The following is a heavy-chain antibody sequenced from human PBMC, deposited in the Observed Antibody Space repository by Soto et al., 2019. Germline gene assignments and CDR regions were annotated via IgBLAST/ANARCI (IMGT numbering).Heavy chain of an antibody. CDR2: ISYDGSNK. J-gene: IGHJ6*02. CDR3: AKEGGYSSSSGYYYYGMDV. V-gene: IGHV3-30*18. Sequence: GGSLRLSCAASGFTFSSYGMHWVRQAPGKGLEWVAVISYDGSNKYYADSVKGRFTISRDNSKNTLYLQMNSLRAEDTAVYYCAKEGGYSSSSGYYYYGMDVWGQGTTVTVSS. D-gene: IGHD6-6*01. CDR1: GFTFSSYG.